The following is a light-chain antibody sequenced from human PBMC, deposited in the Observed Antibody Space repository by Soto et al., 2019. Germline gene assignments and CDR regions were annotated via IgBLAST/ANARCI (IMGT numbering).Light chain of an antibody. Sequence: QSVLTQSPPASGTPGQRITISCSGGSSNIGSNFVYWYQQLPGTAPKLLIYSNNQRPSGVPDRFSGSKSGTSASLAISGLQSEDEADYYCAAWDDSLNGNWVFGGGTKLTVL. J-gene: IGLJ3*02. CDR2: SNN. CDR1: SSNIGSNF. V-gene: IGLV1-44*01. CDR3: AAWDDSLNGNWV.